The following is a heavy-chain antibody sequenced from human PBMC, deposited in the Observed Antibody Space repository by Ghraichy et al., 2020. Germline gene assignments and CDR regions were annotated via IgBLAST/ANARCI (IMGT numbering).Heavy chain of an antibody. D-gene: IGHD6-6*01. V-gene: IGHV4-59*01. CDR2: IYYTGTT. CDR1: DDSISSYY. J-gene: IGHJ4*02. CDR3: ARDAAARPRSFEF. Sequence: LNISCSVSDDSISSYYWNWVRQPPGKTLEWIGYIYYTGTTDYNPSLKGQVAISLDTSKKQFSLKLSSVTAADTAVYYCARDAAARPRSFEFWGQGTLVTVSS.